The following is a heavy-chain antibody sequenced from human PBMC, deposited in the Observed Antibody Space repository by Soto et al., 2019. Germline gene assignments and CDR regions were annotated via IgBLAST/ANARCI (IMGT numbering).Heavy chain of an antibody. J-gene: IGHJ6*02. Sequence: QAHLEQSGAELKRPGASVKVSCKASGYTFSDFDINWLRQASGQGHEWMGWMNAKSGDTFFAQRFQGKFNMTWDTSLSTAYIEVGSLTSDDTAIYYCARGNPFNYAGFDVWGQGTTVAVSS. D-gene: IGHD3-16*01. V-gene: IGHV1-8*01. CDR2: MNAKSGDT. CDR1: GYTFSDFD. CDR3: ARGNPFNYAGFDV.